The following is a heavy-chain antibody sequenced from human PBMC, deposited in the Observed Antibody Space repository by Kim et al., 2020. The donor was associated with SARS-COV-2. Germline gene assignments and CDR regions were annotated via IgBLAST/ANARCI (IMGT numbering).Heavy chain of an antibody. V-gene: IGHV3-64*01. CDR1: GFTFSSYP. CDR3: ARGIPSYDSSGYRHDAFDI. J-gene: IGHJ3*02. CDR2: ISSNGGST. D-gene: IGHD3-22*01. Sequence: GGSLRLSCAASGFTFSSYPMHWVRQAPGKGLEYVSAISSNGGSTYYANSVKGRFTISRDNSKNTLYLQMGSLRAEDMAVYYCARGIPSYDSSGYRHDAFDIWGQGTMVTVSS.